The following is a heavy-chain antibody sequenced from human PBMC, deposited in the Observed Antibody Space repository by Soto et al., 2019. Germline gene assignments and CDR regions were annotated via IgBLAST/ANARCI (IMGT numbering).Heavy chain of an antibody. Sequence: EVQLVESGGGLVQPGGSLRLSCAASGFTFSSYAMHWVRQAPGKGLEWVSFISSYSSTVYYAESVKGRFTISRDNAKNSLYLQMNSLRAEETAVYYCARDGGSYSLDYWGQGTLVTVSS. J-gene: IGHJ4*02. CDR1: GFTFSSYA. CDR3: ARDGGSYSLDY. CDR2: ISSYSSTV. D-gene: IGHD1-26*01. V-gene: IGHV3-48*01.